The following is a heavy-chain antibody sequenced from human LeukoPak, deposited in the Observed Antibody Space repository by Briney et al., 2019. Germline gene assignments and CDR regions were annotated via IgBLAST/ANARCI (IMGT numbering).Heavy chain of an antibody. CDR2: IYHSGST. Sequence: PSETLSLTCAVSGYSISSGYYWGWIQQPPGKGLGWIGSIYHSGSTYYNPSLKSRVTISVDTSKNQFSLKLSSVTAADTAVYYCASLHTIFGHWGQGTLVTVSS. CDR1: GYSISSGYY. CDR3: ASLHTIFGH. V-gene: IGHV4-38-2*01. J-gene: IGHJ4*02. D-gene: IGHD3-3*01.